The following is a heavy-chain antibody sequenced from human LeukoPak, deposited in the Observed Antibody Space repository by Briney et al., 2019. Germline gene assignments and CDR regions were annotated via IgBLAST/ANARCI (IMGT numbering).Heavy chain of an antibody. D-gene: IGHD3-9*01. CDR2: IYYSGST. Sequence: SETLSLTCTVSGGSISSYYWGWIRQPPGKGLEWIGSIYYSGSTYYNPSLKSRVTISVDTSKNQFSLKLSSVTAADTAVYYCARPADYDILTGYRYWGQGTLVTVSS. J-gene: IGHJ4*02. V-gene: IGHV4-39*01. CDR3: ARPADYDILTGYRY. CDR1: GGSISSYY.